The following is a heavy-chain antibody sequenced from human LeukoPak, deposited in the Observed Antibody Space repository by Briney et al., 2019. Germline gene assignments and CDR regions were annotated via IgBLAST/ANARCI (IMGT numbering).Heavy chain of an antibody. CDR2: IYSGGLT. J-gene: IGHJ1*01. V-gene: IGHV3-53*01. D-gene: IGHD3-16*01. Sequence: PGGSLRLSCAACGFAVNTKFMHWVRQAPGKGLEWISVIYSGGLTYYADSVEGRFTISRDNSKNTLYLYMNSLRAEDTAVYYCARDEVTYGGGLACWGQGALVIVSP. CDR1: GFAVNTKF. CDR3: ARDEVTYGGGLAC.